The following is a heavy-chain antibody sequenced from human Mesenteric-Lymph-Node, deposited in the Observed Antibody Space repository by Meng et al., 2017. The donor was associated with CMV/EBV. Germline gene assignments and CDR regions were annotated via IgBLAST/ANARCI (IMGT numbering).Heavy chain of an antibody. CDR1: GFTFSSYA. CDR3: AKDLYVSGSYSDY. V-gene: IGHV3-30-3*01. J-gene: IGHJ4*02. D-gene: IGHD3-10*01. CDR2: ISYDGSNK. Sequence: GESLKISCAASGFTFSSYAMHWVRQAPGKGLEWVAVISYDGSNKYYADSVKGRFTISRDNSKNTLYLQMNSLRAEDTAVYYCAKDLYVSGSYSDYWGQGTLVTVSS.